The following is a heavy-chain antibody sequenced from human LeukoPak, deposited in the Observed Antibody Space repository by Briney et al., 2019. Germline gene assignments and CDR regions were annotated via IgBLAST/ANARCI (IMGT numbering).Heavy chain of an antibody. CDR3: ARHDVPGIAAAGYFDY. CDR2: IYYSGST. Sequence: PSQTLSLTCTVSGGSISNANYYWSWIRHPPGKGLEWIGYIYYSGSTNYNPSLKSRVTISVDTSKNQFSLKLSSVTAADTAVYYCARHDVPGIAAAGYFDYWGQGTLVTVSS. V-gene: IGHV4-61*01. CDR1: GGSISNANYY. J-gene: IGHJ4*02. D-gene: IGHD6-13*01.